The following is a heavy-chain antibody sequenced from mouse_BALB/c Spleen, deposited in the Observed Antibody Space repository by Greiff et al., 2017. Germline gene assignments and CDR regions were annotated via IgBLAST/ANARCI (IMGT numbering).Heavy chain of an antibody. V-gene: IGHV5-12-1*01. CDR3: ARGDDGYPYYFDY. D-gene: IGHD2-3*01. Sequence: EVHLVESGGGLVKPGGSLKLSCAASGFAFSSYDMSWVRQTPEKRLEWVAYISSGGGSTYYPDTVKGRFTISRDNAKNTLYLQMSSLKSEDTAMYYCARGDDGYPYYFDYWGQGTTLTVSS. J-gene: IGHJ2*01. CDR2: ISSGGGST. CDR1: GFAFSSYD.